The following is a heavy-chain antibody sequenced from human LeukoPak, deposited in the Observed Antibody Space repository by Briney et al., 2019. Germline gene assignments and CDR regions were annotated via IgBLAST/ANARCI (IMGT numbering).Heavy chain of an antibody. D-gene: IGHD3-22*01. J-gene: IGHJ4*02. V-gene: IGHV3-23*01. Sequence: GGSLRLSCADSGFTFSSYAMSWVRQAPGKGLEWVSGISGSGGSTYYADSVKGQFTISRDNSKNTLYLQMNNLRAEDTALYYCAKGRYDSSGPANTFDYWGQGTLVTVSS. CDR2: ISGSGGST. CDR1: GFTFSSYA. CDR3: AKGRYDSSGPANTFDY.